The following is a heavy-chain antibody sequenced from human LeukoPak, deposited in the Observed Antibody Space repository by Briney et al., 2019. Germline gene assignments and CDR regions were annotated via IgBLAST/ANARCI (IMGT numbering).Heavy chain of an antibody. D-gene: IGHD3-10*01. CDR3: ARHQDGSGSYYYYFYGLDV. CDR1: GVSISSSSYY. J-gene: IGHJ6*02. Sequence: SEALSLTCTVSGVSISSSSYYWGWIRQPPGKGLEWIGSIYYSGRTYYNPSLKSRVTISVDMSKNQFSLKVSSVTAPDTAVYYCARHQDGSGSYYYYFYGLDVWGQGTTVTVSS. V-gene: IGHV4-39*01. CDR2: IYYSGRT.